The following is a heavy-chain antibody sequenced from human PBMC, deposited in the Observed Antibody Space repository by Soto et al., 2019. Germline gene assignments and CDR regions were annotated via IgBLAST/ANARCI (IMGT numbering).Heavy chain of an antibody. CDR2: TFYSGST. V-gene: IGHV4-59*01. Sequence: ETLSLTCTVSGDSISSYYWSWIRQPPGKGLEWIGYTFYSGSTKYNPSLKSRATISVDRSKTHFSLNLSSVTAADTAVYYCARDKGRYDYGMDVWGQGTTVTVSS. CDR1: GDSISSYY. CDR3: ARDKGRYDYGMDV. D-gene: IGHD3-9*01. J-gene: IGHJ6*02.